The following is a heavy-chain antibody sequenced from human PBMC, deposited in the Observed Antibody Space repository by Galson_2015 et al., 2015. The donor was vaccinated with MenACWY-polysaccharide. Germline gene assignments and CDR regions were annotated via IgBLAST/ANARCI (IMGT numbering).Heavy chain of an antibody. Sequence: QSGAEVKKPGDSLKISCKSSGYTFAIYWIGWVRQMPGKGLEWMATIYPDDFDTRYNPSIQGQVTISADKSITTAYLQWSSLKASDSAMYYSVRQVGHGNPNGVYDSSGQGTLVTVSS. V-gene: IGHV5-51*01. D-gene: IGHD2-8*01. CDR2: IYPDDFDT. J-gene: IGHJ5*01. CDR3: VRQVGHGNPNGVYDS. CDR1: GYTFAIYW.